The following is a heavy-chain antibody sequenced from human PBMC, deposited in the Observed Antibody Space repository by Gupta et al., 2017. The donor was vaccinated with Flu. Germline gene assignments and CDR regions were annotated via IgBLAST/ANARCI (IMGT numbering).Heavy chain of an antibody. D-gene: IGHD2-2*02. V-gene: IGHV3-49*03. J-gene: IGHJ4*02. CDR1: GFTFGDYA. Sequence: EVQLVESGGGLVQPGRSLRLSCTASGFTFGDYAMSWFRQAPGKGLAWVGFIRSKAYGGTTEYAASVKGRFTISRDDSKSIAYLQMNSLKTEDTAVYYCTRDLTTLGYCSSTSCYTPRFDYWGQGTLVTVSS. CDR2: IRSKAYGGTT. CDR3: TRDLTTLGYCSSTSCYTPRFDY.